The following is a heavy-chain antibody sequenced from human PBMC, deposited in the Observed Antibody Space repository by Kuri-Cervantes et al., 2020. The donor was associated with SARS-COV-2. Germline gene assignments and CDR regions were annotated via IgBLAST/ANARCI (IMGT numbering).Heavy chain of an antibody. CDR2: IRSKANSYAT. Sequence: GESLKISCAASGFTFRTYSMIWVRQAPGKGLEWVGRIRSKANSYATAYAASVKGRFIISRDDSKNMAYLQMNNLKTEDTAVYYCTTLIDYWGQGALVTVSS. V-gene: IGHV3-73*01. J-gene: IGHJ4*02. CDR1: GFTFRTYS. CDR3: TTLIDY.